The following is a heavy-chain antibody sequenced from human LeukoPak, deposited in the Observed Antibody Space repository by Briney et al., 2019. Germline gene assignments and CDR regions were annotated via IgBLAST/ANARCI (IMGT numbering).Heavy chain of an antibody. CDR3: AKDTPTTVTTWDAFDI. V-gene: IGHV3-9*01. CDR2: ISWNSGSI. Sequence: GGSLRLSCAASGFTFDDYAMHWVRQAPGKGLEWVSGISWNSGSIGYADSVKGRFTISRDNAKNSLYLQMNSLRAEDTALYYCAKDTPTTVTTWDAFDIWGQGTMVTVSS. D-gene: IGHD4-17*01. CDR1: GFTFDDYA. J-gene: IGHJ3*02.